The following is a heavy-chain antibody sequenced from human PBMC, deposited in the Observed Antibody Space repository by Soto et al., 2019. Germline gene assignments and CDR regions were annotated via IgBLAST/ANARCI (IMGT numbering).Heavy chain of an antibody. Sequence: PGGSLRLSCAASGFTFSGYGMHWVRQAPGKGLEWVAVIWYDGSNKYYADSVKGRFTISRDNSKNTLYLQMNSLRAEDTAVYYCARTASAAPYYFDYWGQGTLVTVSS. J-gene: IGHJ4*02. D-gene: IGHD2-2*01. CDR2: IWYDGSNK. CDR1: GFTFSGYG. CDR3: ARTASAAPYYFDY. V-gene: IGHV3-33*01.